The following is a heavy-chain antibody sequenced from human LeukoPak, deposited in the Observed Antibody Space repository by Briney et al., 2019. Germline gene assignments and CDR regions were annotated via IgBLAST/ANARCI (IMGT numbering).Heavy chain of an antibody. CDR2: IHYTTDDT. CDR3: ARCVTGWPNWFAP. J-gene: IGHJ5*02. CDR1: GFSFSRYA. D-gene: IGHD6-19*01. V-gene: IGHV3-23*01. Sequence: GGPLRLSCAASGFSFSRYAMTWVRQAPGKGLEWVSSIHYTTDDTYYADFVRGRFTISRDNSKNTLYLQLNGLRVEDTAIYYCARCVTGWPNWFAPWGQGTLVTVSS.